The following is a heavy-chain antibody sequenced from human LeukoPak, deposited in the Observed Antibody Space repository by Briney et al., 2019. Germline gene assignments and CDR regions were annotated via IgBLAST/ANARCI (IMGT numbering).Heavy chain of an antibody. CDR3: ARESSYDFWSGYYNFDY. D-gene: IGHD3-3*01. Sequence: SETLSLTCTVSGGSISSGSYYWSWIRQPAGKGLEWIGRIYTSGSTSYNPSLKSRVTISVDTSKNQFSLKLSSVTAADTAVYYCARESSYDFWSGYYNFDYWGQGTLVTVSS. CDR1: GGSISSGSYY. CDR2: IYTSGST. J-gene: IGHJ4*02. V-gene: IGHV4-61*02.